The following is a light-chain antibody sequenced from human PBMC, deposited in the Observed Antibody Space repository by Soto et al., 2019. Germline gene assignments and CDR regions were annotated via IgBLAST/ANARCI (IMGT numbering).Light chain of an antibody. V-gene: IGKV3-11*01. CDR1: QSVSSY. CDR3: PQRSNWPSA. J-gene: IGKJ4*01. CDR2: DAS. Sequence: EIVLTQSPATLYLSPGDRATLSCRASQSVSSYLAWYQQKPGQAPRILIYDASNRATGSPARFSGSGSGTDFYLTITTLEPEDFSVYSCPQRSNWPSAFGGGNKVEIK.